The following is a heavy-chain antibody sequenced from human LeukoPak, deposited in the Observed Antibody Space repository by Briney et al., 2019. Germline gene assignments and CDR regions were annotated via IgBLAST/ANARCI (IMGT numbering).Heavy chain of an antibody. V-gene: IGHV1-8*02. CDR3: ASDTSHTGGYYYREDAFDV. Sequence: ASVKVSCKTSGYTFTSYDINWVRQATGQGLEWMGWMNPNSGNTGYAQKFQGRVTMTRNTSISTAYMELNSLTSEDTAVYYCASDTSHTGGYYYREDAFDVWGQGTMVTVSS. CDR1: GYTFTSYD. CDR2: MNPNSGNT. D-gene: IGHD3-22*01. J-gene: IGHJ3*01.